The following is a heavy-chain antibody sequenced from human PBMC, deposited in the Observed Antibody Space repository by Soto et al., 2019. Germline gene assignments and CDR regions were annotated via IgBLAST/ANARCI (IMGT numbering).Heavy chain of an antibody. CDR3: AKYTVKYYYGMDV. D-gene: IGHD4-4*01. J-gene: IGHJ6*02. V-gene: IGHV3-23*01. CDR1: GFTFSSYA. Sequence: GSLRLSCASSGFTFSSYAMSWVRQAPGKGLEWVSAISGSGGSTYYADSVKGRFTISRDNSKNTLYLQMNSLRAEDTAVYYCAKYTVKYYYGMDVWGQGTTVTVSS. CDR2: ISGSGGST.